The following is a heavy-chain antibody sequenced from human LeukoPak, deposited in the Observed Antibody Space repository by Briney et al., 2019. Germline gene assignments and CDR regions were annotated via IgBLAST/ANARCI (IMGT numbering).Heavy chain of an antibody. CDR3: TRELTENWFDP. CDR2: IKSKTDGETT. J-gene: IGHJ5*02. V-gene: IGHV3-15*01. Sequence: GGSLSLSCAASGFTFSIAWMSWVRQAPGKGLEWVGRIKSKTDGETTDYAAPVKGRFTVSRDDSKNTLYLQMNSLKTEDTAVYYCTRELTENWFDPWGQGTLVTVSS. CDR1: GFTFSIAW. D-gene: IGHD3-9*01.